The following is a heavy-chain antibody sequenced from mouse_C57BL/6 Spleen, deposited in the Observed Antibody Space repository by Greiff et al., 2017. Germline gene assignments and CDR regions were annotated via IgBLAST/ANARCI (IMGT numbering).Heavy chain of an antibody. V-gene: IGHV1-26*01. CDR3: GRWGYYGSRGYFDV. CDR1: GYTFTDYY. Sequence: VQLQQSGPELVKPGASVKISCKASGYTFTDYYMNWVKQSHGKSLEWIGDINPNNGGTSYNQKFMGKATLTVDKSSSTAFMELRSLTSEDSAVYYCGRWGYYGSRGYFDVWGTGTTVTVSS. D-gene: IGHD1-1*01. CDR2: INPNNGGT. J-gene: IGHJ1*03.